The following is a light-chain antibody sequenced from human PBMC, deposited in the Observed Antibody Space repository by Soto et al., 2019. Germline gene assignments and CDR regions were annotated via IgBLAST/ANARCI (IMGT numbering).Light chain of an antibody. V-gene: IGKV3D-20*02. CDR2: GAS. Sequence: EIVLTQSPGTLSLSPGERATLSCRASQSVIRTYLAWYQQKPDQAPRLLIYGASTRATDIPARFSGSGSGTEFTLTISSLQSEDFAVYYCQQRSNWPPNLTFGGGTKVDIK. CDR3: QQRSNWPPNLT. J-gene: IGKJ4*01. CDR1: QSVIRTY.